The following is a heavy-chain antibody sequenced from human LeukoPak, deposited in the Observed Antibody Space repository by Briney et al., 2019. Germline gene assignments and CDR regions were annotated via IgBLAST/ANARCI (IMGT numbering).Heavy chain of an antibody. Sequence: ASVNVSCKASVYTFTGYYMHWVRQAPGQGLEWMGWINPNSGGTNYAQKFQGRVTMTRDTSISTAYMELSRLRSDDTAVYYCARGPGYCTNGVCYRGYYFDYWGQGTLVTVSS. CDR2: INPNSGGT. D-gene: IGHD2-8*01. V-gene: IGHV1-2*02. J-gene: IGHJ4*02. CDR3: ARGPGYCTNGVCYRGYYFDY. CDR1: VYTFTGYY.